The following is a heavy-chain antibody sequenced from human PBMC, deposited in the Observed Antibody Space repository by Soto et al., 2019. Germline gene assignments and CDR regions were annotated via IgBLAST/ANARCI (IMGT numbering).Heavy chain of an antibody. Sequence: EAQLLESGGGLVQPGGSLRLSCAASGFTFSHYAMSWVRQAPGKGLEWVSAITGSGGSTYYADSVKGRFTISRDNSKNTLYLQMSSLRAEDTAVYYCAKVAIFGVVYADGLDVWGQGTTVTVSS. D-gene: IGHD3-3*01. V-gene: IGHV3-23*01. CDR1: GFTFSHYA. CDR3: AKVAIFGVVYADGLDV. CDR2: ITGSGGST. J-gene: IGHJ6*02.